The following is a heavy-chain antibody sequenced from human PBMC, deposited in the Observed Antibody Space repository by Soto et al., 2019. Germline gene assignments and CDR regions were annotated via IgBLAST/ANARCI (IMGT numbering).Heavy chain of an antibody. J-gene: IGHJ4*02. CDR2: ISGSGGST. V-gene: IGHV3-23*01. D-gene: IGHD1-26*01. CDR3: ATDRRSTLLDF. Sequence: GESLKISCAASGFTFSSYAMSWVRQAPGRGLEWVSAISGSGGSTYYADSVKGRFTISRDNSRNTLYLQMNSLRAEDTAVYYCATDRRSTLLDFWGQGTLVTVS. CDR1: GFTFSSYA.